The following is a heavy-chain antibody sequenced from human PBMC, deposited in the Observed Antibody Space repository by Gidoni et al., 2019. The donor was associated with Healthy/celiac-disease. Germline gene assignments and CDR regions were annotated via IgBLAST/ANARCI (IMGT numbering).Heavy chain of an antibody. CDR1: GGSISSVGYY. CDR3: ARTSNDYSNYDWFDP. V-gene: IGHV4-31*03. CDR2: IYYSGST. Sequence: QVQLQESGPGLVKPSQTLSLTCTVSGGSISSVGYYCSWIRQHPGKVLEWIGYIYYSGSTYYNPSLKSRVTISVDTSKNQFSLKLSSVTAADTAVYYCARTSNDYSNYDWFDPWGQGTLVTVSS. D-gene: IGHD4-4*01. J-gene: IGHJ5*02.